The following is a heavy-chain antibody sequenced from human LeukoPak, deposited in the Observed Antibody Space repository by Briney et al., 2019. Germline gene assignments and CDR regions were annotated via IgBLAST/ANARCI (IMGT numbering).Heavy chain of an antibody. J-gene: IGHJ4*02. CDR2: ISSSSSYT. V-gene: IGHV3-11*05. CDR3: ARDEVLLVAGTFYFDY. D-gene: IGHD6-19*01. CDR1: GSTFSDYY. Sequence: GGSLRLSCAASGSTFSDYYMSWIRQAPGKGLEWVSYISSSSSYTNYADSVKGRFTISRDNAKNSLYLQMNSLRAEDTAVYYCARDEVLLVAGTFYFDYWGQGTLVTVSS.